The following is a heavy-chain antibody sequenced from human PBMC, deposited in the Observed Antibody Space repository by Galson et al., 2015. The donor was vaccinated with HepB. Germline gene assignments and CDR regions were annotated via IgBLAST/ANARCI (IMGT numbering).Heavy chain of an antibody. CDR3: AKVPHSSGWPQFDY. CDR1: GFTFSNYA. Sequence: SLRLSCAASGFTFSNYAMNWVRRAPGKGLEWVSSISDSGDYTNHADSVKGRFSISRDNSKNTVYLQMNSLRAEDTAVYYCAKVPHSSGWPQFDYWGQGTLVTVSS. D-gene: IGHD6-19*01. V-gene: IGHV3-23*01. CDR2: ISDSGDYT. J-gene: IGHJ4*02.